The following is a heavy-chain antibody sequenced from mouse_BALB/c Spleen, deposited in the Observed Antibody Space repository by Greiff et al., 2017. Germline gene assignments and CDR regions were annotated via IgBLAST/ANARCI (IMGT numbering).Heavy chain of an antibody. CDR3: ARNVYGQKGDFDV. D-gene: IGHD1-1*02. Sequence: QVQLQQSGPGLVQPSQSLSITCTVSGFSLTSYGVHWVRQSPGKGLEWLGVIWRGGSTDYNAAFISRLSISKDNSKSQVFFKMNSLHANDTAIYYCARNVYGQKGDFDVWGAGTTVTVSS. J-gene: IGHJ1*01. CDR1: GFSLTSYG. CDR2: IWRGGST. V-gene: IGHV2-2*02.